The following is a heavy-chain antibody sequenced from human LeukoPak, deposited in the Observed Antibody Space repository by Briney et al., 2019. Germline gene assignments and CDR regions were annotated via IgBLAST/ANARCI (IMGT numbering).Heavy chain of an antibody. V-gene: IGHV3-23*01. CDR1: GFTFSSYA. J-gene: IGHJ6*02. CDR2: ISGSGGST. CDR3: ARDIGQPGGSYGMDV. D-gene: IGHD2-15*01. Sequence: GGSLRLSCAASGFTFSSYAMSWVRQAPGKGLEWVSAISGSGGSTYYADSVKGRFTISRDNSKNTLYLQMNSLRAEDTAVYYCARDIGQPGGSYGMDVWGQGTTVTVSS.